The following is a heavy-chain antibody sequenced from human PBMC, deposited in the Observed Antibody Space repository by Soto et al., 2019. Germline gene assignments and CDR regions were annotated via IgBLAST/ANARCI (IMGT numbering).Heavy chain of an antibody. J-gene: IGHJ6*02. CDR3: AVSRYCRSSSCYFYYYHGMDV. CDR2: IYYTGRT. V-gene: IGHV4-31*03. CDR1: GGSISSGDYY. Sequence: PSETLSLTCTVCGGSISSGDYYWSWIRQHPGKGLEWIGYIYYTGRTSYNPSLKSRITISLDASKNQFSVRLSSVTAADTAVCYCAVSRYCRSSSCYFYYYHGMDVWGQGTTVTVSS. D-gene: IGHD2-2*01.